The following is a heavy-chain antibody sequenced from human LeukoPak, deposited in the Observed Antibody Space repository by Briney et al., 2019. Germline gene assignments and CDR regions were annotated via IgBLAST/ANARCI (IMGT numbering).Heavy chain of an antibody. D-gene: IGHD6-19*01. CDR3: ARGVAGSYYYYYMDV. V-gene: IGHV1-2*02. CDR2: INPNSGGT. Sequence: ASVKVSCKASGYTFTGYYMHWVRQAPGQGLEGMGWINPNSGGTNYAQKFQGRVNMTRDTSISTAYMELSRLRSDDTAVYYCARGVAGSYYYYYMDVWGKGTTVTISS. CDR1: GYTFTGYY. J-gene: IGHJ6*03.